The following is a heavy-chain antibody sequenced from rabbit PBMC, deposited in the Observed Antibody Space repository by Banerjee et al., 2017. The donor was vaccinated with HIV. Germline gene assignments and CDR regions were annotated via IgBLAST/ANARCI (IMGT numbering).Heavy chain of an antibody. Sequence: QSLEESGGDLVKPGASLTLTYTASGFSFSGSYYMCWVRQAPGKGLEWIGCIYVGSGRTYYASWAKGRFTISKPSSTTVTLQMTSPTAADTATYFCARAGYDGYSYSAMDLWGQGTLVTVS. CDR2: IYVGSGRT. J-gene: IGHJ6*01. V-gene: IGHV1S40*01. D-gene: IGHD8-1*01. CDR3: ARAGYDGYSYSAMDL. CDR1: GFSFSGSYY.